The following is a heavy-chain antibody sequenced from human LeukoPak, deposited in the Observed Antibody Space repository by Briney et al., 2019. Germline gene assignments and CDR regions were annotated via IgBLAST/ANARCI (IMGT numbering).Heavy chain of an antibody. CDR2: IYYSGST. CDR1: GGSISSYY. V-gene: IGHV4-59*01. Sequence: PSETLSLTCTVSGGSISSYYWSWIRQPPGKGLEWIGYIYYSGSTNYNPSLKSRVTISVDTSKNQFSLKLTSVTAADTAVYYCARVYYSNSYDYWYFDLWGRGTLVTVSS. J-gene: IGHJ2*01. CDR3: ARVYYSNSYDYWYFDL. D-gene: IGHD6-13*01.